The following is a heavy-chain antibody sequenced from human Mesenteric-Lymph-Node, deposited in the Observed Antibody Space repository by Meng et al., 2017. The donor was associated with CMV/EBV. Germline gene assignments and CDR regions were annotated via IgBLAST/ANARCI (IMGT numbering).Heavy chain of an antibody. CDR3: ATDGATYPDYGMDV. Sequence: ASVKVSCKVSGYTLTELSMHWVRQAPGKGLEWMGGFDPEDGETIYAQKFQGRVTMTEDTSTDTAYMELSSLRSEDTAVYYCATDGATYPDYGMDVWGQGTTVTVSS. CDR1: GYTLTELS. CDR2: FDPEDGET. J-gene: IGHJ6*02. V-gene: IGHV1-24*01. D-gene: IGHD1-14*01.